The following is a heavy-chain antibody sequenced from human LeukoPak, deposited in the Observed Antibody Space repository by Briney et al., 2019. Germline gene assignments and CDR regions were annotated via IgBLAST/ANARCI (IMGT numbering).Heavy chain of an antibody. Sequence: GGSLRHSCAASGFTFSSYAMSWVRQAPGKGLEWVSAISGGGGSTYYADSVKGRFTISRDNSKTTLNLQMNSLRAEDTAVYYCAKLREYSSSDYWGQGTLVTVSS. V-gene: IGHV3-23*01. CDR1: GFTFSSYA. CDR2: ISGGGGST. D-gene: IGHD6-6*01. J-gene: IGHJ4*02. CDR3: AKLREYSSSDY.